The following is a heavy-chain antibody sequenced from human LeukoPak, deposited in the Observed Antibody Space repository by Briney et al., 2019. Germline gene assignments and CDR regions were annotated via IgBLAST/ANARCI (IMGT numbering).Heavy chain of an antibody. V-gene: IGHV4-34*01. Sequence: SETLSLTCAVYGGSFSGYYWSWIRQSPGKGLEWIGEISGSTNYIPSLESRVTLSVDTSKNQFSLKLSSVTAADTAVYYCARDLHSSGWYPDPYYYMDVWGKGTTVTISS. CDR3: ARDLHSSGWYPDPYYYMDV. D-gene: IGHD6-19*01. CDR2: ISGST. CDR1: GGSFSGYY. J-gene: IGHJ6*03.